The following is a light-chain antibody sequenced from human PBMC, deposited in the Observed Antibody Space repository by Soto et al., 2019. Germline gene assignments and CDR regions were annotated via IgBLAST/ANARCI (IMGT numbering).Light chain of an antibody. CDR3: QHYNSYSEA. J-gene: IGKJ1*01. Sequence: DIQMTKANSTPSGSVGARVAIPCRATPSICRWLAWYQQKPGKAPKLLIDKSSTLKSGVPSGFSGSGSGTEFTLTISSLQPDDFATYYCQHYNSYSEAFGQGTKV. CDR2: KSS. CDR1: PSICRW. V-gene: IGKV1-5*03.